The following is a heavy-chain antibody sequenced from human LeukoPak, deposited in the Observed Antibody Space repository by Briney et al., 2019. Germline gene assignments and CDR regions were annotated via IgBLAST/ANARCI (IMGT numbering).Heavy chain of an antibody. CDR1: GFTFSRYA. V-gene: IGHV3-23*01. Sequence: GGSLRLSCAASGFTFSRYALSWVRQAPGKGLEGVSAISGSGGSTYYADSVKGRFTISRDNSKNTLYLQMNSLRAEDTAVYYCAKGRGYSGNDLVDYWGQGTLVTVSS. J-gene: IGHJ4*02. CDR2: ISGSGGST. D-gene: IGHD5-12*01. CDR3: AKGRGYSGNDLVDY.